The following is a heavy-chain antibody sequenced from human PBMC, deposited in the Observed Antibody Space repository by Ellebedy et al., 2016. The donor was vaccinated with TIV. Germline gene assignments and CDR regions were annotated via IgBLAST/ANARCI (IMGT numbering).Heavy chain of an antibody. CDR1: GYTFSNYA. Sequence: PGGSLRLSWAASGYTFSNYAMSWVRQAPGKGLEWISGVSDDGFSTYNIDSVKGRFTISRDNSKNTLYLQMNSLRVDDTAVYYCAEEGGSSRGASGMDVWGQGTAVVVSS. V-gene: IGHV3-23*01. CDR3: AEEGGSSRGASGMDV. CDR2: VSDDGFST. J-gene: IGHJ6*02. D-gene: IGHD6-6*01.